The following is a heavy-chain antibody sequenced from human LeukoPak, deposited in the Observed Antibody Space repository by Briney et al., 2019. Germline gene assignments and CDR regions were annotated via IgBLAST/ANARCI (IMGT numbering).Heavy chain of an antibody. CDR3: AKDIYLYYFDY. V-gene: IGHV3-23*01. CDR2: ISGSGGST. CDR1: GFTFSSYA. D-gene: IGHD2/OR15-2a*01. J-gene: IGHJ4*02. Sequence: GGSLRLSCAASGFTFSSYAMSWVREAPGKGGEWVSAISGSGGSTYYADSVKGRFTISRDNSKNTLYLQMNSLRAEDTAVYYCAKDIYLYYFDYWGQGTLVTVSS.